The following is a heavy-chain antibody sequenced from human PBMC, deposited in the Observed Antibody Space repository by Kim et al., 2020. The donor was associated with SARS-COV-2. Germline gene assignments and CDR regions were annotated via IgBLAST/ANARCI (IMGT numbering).Heavy chain of an antibody. CDR1: GFTFSSYA. V-gene: IGHV3-23*03. Sequence: GGSLRLSCAASGFTFSSYAMSWVRQAPGKGLEWVSVIYSGGSSTYYADSVKGRFTISRDNSKNTLYLQMNSLRAEDTAVYYCAKYHDSSGYYLGPFDYWGQGTLVTVSS. CDR2: IYSGGSST. CDR3: AKYHDSSGYYLGPFDY. D-gene: IGHD3-22*01. J-gene: IGHJ4*02.